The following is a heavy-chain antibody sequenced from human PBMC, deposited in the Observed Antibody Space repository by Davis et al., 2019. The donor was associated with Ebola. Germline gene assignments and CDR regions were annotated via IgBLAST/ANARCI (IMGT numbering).Heavy chain of an antibody. V-gene: IGHV3-53*01. CDR2: IYTGGGT. CDR3: ARYFDY. Sequence: GESLKISCTASDFTVSDNYMSWVRQAPGRGLEWVSIIYTGGGTYYADSVKGRFTISRDNSKNTLYLQMNSLRAEDTAVYYCARYFDYWGQGTLVTVSS. J-gene: IGHJ4*02. CDR1: DFTVSDNY.